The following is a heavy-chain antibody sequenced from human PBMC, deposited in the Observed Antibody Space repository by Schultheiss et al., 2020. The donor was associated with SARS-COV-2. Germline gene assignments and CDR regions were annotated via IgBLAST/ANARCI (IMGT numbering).Heavy chain of an antibody. CDR1: GGTFSSYA. CDR2: IIPIFGTA. D-gene: IGHD1-7*01. V-gene: IGHV1-69*01. CDR3: ASTRQAGNYAPPYYYGMDV. Sequence: KISCKASGGTFSSYAISWVRQAPGQGLEWMGGIIPIFGTANYAQKFQGRVTITADESTSTAYMELSSLRSEDTAVYYCASTRQAGNYAPPYYYGMDVWGQGTTVTVSS. J-gene: IGHJ6*02.